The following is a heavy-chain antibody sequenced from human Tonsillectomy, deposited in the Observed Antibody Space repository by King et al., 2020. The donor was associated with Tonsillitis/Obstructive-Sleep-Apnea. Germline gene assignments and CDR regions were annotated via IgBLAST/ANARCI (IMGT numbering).Heavy chain of an antibody. CDR3: AREGDDAFDI. CDR1: GGSISSYY. Sequence: VQLQESGPGLVKPSETLSLTCTVSGGSISSYYWSWIRQPQGKGLEWMGYIDYSGSTKYNHSLKSRVIISVDTSKNQFSLNLSSVTAADTAVYYCAREGDDAFDIWGQGTMVTVSS. CDR2: IDYSGST. J-gene: IGHJ3*02. D-gene: IGHD3-16*01. V-gene: IGHV4-59*01.